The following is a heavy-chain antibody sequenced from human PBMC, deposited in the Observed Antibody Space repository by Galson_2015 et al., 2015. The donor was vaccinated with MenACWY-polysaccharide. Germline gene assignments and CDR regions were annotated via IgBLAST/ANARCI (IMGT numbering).Heavy chain of an antibody. CDR3: ARGGGEVFR. D-gene: IGHD3-16*01. CDR2: IDPDGTTT. CDR1: GFSFSSYW. V-gene: IGHV3-74*01. J-gene: IGHJ4*02. Sequence: SLRLSCAASGFSFSSYWMHWVRQVPGKGLAWVSQIDPDGTTTEYADSVKGRFTISRDNAKNTPYLQLNSLRAEDLGIYYCARGGGEVFRWGQGSLVTVSS.